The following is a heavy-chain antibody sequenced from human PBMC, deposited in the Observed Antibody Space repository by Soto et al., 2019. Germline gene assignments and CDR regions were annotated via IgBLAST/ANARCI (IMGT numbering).Heavy chain of an antibody. CDR1: GFSLSTSGVG. J-gene: IGHJ4*02. CDR2: IYWDDDK. D-gene: IGHD3-22*01. V-gene: IGHV2-5*02. CDR3: AHSGYYYDSSGYYYYFDY. Sequence: QITLKESGPTLVKPTQTLTLTCTFSGFSLSTSGVGVGWIRQPPGKALEWLALIYWDDDKRYSPSLKSRLTITKDTAKNQVVLTRTNMDPVDTATYYCAHSGYYYDSSGYYYYFDYWGQGTLVTVSS.